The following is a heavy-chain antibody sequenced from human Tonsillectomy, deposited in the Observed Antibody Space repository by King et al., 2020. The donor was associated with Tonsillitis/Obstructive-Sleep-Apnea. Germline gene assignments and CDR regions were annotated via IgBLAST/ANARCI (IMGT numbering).Heavy chain of an antibody. D-gene: IGHD2-2*01. CDR2: IYYSGST. CDR1: GGSISSSSYY. V-gene: IGHV4-39*01. J-gene: IGHJ2*01. Sequence: QLQESGPGLVKPSETLSLTCTVSGGSISSSSYYWGWIRQPPGKGLEWIGSIYYSGSTYYNPSLKSRVTISVDTSKNQFSLKLSSVTAADTAVYYFAEQDIVVVPAAIGWYFDLWGRGTLVTVSS. CDR3: AEQDIVVVPAAIGWYFDL.